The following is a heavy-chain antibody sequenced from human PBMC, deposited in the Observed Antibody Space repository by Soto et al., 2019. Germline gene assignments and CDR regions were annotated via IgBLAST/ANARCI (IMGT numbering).Heavy chain of an antibody. D-gene: IGHD5-12*01. CDR3: AKYISARYYFDY. Sequence: SETLSLTCAVSGGSISSGDWWSWVRQPPGKGLEWIGEIYHSGSTNYNPSLKSRVTISVDKSKNQFSLKLTSVTAADTAVYYCAKYISARYYFDYWGQGTLVTVSS. CDR1: GGSISSGDW. CDR2: IYHSGST. J-gene: IGHJ4*02. V-gene: IGHV4-4*02.